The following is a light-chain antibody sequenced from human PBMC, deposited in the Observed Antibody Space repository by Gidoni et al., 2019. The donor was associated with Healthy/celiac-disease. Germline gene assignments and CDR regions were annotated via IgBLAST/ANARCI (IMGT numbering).Light chain of an antibody. J-gene: IGKJ4*01. CDR1: QSISSY. CDR2: AAS. V-gene: IGKV1-39*01. Sequence: EIQMTHSPSSLPAAVLGRVTITCRVSQSISSYLNWYQQKPGKAPKRLIYAASNLQSGVPSRFSGSGSGTDFTLTISSVQPEDFGIYYCQQGYSTPRTFGGGTKVEIK. CDR3: QQGYSTPRT.